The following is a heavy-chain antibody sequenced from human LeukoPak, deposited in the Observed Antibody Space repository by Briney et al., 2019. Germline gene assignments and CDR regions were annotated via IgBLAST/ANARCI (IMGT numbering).Heavy chain of an antibody. CDR1: GGSFSGYY. J-gene: IGHJ4*02. CDR3: ARYYYDSSGYYYFDY. CDR2: IYYSGST. D-gene: IGHD3-22*01. Sequence: SETLSLTCAVYGGSFSGYYWSWIRQPPGKGLEWIGYIYYSGSTNYNPSLKSRVTISVDTSKNQFSLKLSSVTAADTAVYYCARYYYDSSGYYYFDYWGQGTLVTVSS. V-gene: IGHV4-59*01.